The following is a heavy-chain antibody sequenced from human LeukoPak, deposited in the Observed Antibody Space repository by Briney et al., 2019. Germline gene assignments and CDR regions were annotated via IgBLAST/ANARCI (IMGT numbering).Heavy chain of an antibody. V-gene: IGHV4-59*02. CDR2: IYYSGST. J-gene: IGHJ3*02. Sequence: SETLSLTCSVSGGSVSDYYWSWIRQPPGKGLEWIGYIYYSGSTNYNPSLKSRVTISVDTSKNQFSLKLSSVTAADTAVYYCARSRQGVSYAFDIWGQGTMVTVSS. CDR3: ARSRQGVSYAFDI. CDR1: GGSVSDYY.